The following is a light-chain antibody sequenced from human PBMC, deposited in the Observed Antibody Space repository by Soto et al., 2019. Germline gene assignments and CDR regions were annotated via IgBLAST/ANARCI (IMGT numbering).Light chain of an antibody. CDR2: DAS. V-gene: IGKV3-11*01. CDR3: HQRSNWPGRG. CDR1: QSVSSY. Sequence: EIVLTQSPATLSLSPGERATLSCRASQSVSSYLAWYQQKPGQAPRLLIYDASNRATGIPARFSGSGSGTAFTLTISSLEPEDFAVYYCHQRSNWPGRGFGQGTKVEIK. J-gene: IGKJ1*01.